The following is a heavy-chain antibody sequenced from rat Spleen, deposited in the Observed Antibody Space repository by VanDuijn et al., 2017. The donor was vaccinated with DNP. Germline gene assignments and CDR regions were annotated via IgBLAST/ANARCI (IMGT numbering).Heavy chain of an antibody. J-gene: IGHJ1*01. CDR3: ARPKSGYWFFDF. V-gene: IGHV5S13*01. CDR2: ISTVGDNG. Sequence: EVQLVESGGGLVQPGRSLKLSCTASGFSFRNYGMAWVRQTPTKGLEWVASISTVGDNGVYRDSVQGRFTISRDNAKSTLYLQMNSLRSEDMATYYCARPKSGYWFFDFWGPGTMVTVSS. CDR1: GFSFRNYG. D-gene: IGHD4-3*01.